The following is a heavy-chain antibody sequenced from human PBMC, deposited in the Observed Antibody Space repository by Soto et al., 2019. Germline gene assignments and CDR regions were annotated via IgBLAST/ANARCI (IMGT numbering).Heavy chain of an antibody. CDR2: IIPVFGTT. CDR1: GGTFSSYA. CDR3: ARSRATTVAFDI. Sequence: QVQLVQSGAEVKKPGSSVKVSCKASGGTFSSYAFTWVRQAPGQGLEWMGRIIPVFGTTNYAQKFQGRVTIIADESTSTAYMELSSLRSEDTAIYDCARSRATTVAFDIWGQGTLVTVSS. V-gene: IGHV1-69*01. J-gene: IGHJ3*02. D-gene: IGHD1-1*01.